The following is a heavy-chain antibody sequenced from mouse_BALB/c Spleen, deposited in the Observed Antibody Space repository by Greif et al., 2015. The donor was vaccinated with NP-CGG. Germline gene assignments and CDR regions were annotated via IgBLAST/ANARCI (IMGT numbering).Heavy chain of an antibody. D-gene: IGHD2-4*01. V-gene: IGHV14-3*02. CDR2: IDPANGNT. Sequence: EVKLMESGAELAKPGASVKLSCTASGFNIKDAYMHWVKQRPEQGLEWIGRIDPANGNTKYDPKFQGKATITADTSSNTAYLQLSSLTSEDTAVYYCAEYDYGERSHYYAMDYWGQGTSVTVSS. CDR1: GFNIKDAY. CDR3: AEYDYGERSHYYAMDY. J-gene: IGHJ4*01.